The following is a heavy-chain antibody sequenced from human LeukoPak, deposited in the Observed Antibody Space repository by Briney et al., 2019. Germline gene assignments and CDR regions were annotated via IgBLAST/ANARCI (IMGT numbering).Heavy chain of an antibody. J-gene: IGHJ4*02. V-gene: IGHV3-66*01. CDR1: GFTFSSSD. Sequence: GGSLRLSCATSGFTFSSSDMTWVRQSPGEGLEWVSLIYSGGDTYYADSAKGRFTISRDNSKNTLYLQMNSLRDGDTAVYYCAKWGGYGYGIDFWGQGTLVTVSS. CDR2: IYSGGDT. CDR3: AKWGGYGYGIDF. D-gene: IGHD5-18*01.